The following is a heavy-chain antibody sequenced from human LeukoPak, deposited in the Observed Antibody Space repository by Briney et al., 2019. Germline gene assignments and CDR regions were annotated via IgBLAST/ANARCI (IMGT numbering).Heavy chain of an antibody. CDR1: GGSISSGGFS. Sequence: SQTLSLTCAVSGGSISSGGFSWSWIRQPPGKGLEWIGYIYHSGSTYYNPSLKSRVTISVDRSKNQFSLKLSSVTAADTAVYYCARFSSIVVVKGWLDPWGQGTLVTVSS. CDR2: IYHSGST. J-gene: IGHJ5*02. V-gene: IGHV4-30-2*01. CDR3: ARFSSIVVVKGWLDP. D-gene: IGHD3-22*01.